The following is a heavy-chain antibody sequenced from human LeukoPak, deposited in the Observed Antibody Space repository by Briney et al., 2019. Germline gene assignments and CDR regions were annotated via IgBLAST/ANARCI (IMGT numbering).Heavy chain of an antibody. J-gene: IGHJ3*02. CDR3: ARDSYYYDSSGYSGAFDI. CDR1: GYTFTSYA. CDR2: IIPIFGTA. V-gene: IGHV1-69*13. Sequence: GASVKVSCKASGYTFTSYAISWVRQAPGQGLEWMGGIIPIFGTANYAQKFQGRVTITADESTSTAYMELSSLRSEDTAVYYCARDSYYYDSSGYSGAFDIWGQGTMVTVSS. D-gene: IGHD3-22*01.